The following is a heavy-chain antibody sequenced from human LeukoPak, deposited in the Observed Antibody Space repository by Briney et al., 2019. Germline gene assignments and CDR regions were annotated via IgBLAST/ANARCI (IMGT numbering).Heavy chain of an antibody. J-gene: IGHJ4*02. D-gene: IGHD6-19*01. CDR3: AKGALAVAGIDY. V-gene: IGHV3-33*06. Sequence: PGRSLRLSCAASGLTFSSYGMHWVRQAPGKGLEWVAVIWYDGSNKYYADSVKGRFTISRDNSKNTLYLQMNSLRAEDTAVYYCAKGALAVAGIDYWGQGTLVTVSS. CDR1: GLTFSSYG. CDR2: IWYDGSNK.